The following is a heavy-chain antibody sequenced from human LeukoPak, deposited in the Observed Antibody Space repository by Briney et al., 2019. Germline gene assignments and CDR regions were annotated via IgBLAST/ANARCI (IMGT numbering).Heavy chain of an antibody. V-gene: IGHV3-7*03. D-gene: IGHD6-13*01. J-gene: IGHJ4*02. CDR3: ASGQQLGY. CDR1: GFIFSTYW. CDR2: INQDGSEE. Sequence: GGSLRLSCAASGFIFSTYWMSWVRQAPGKGLEWAANINQDGSEEFYVDSVKGRFTISRDNAKKSLYLQMNSLRAEDTAVYYCASGQQLGYWGQGTLVTVSS.